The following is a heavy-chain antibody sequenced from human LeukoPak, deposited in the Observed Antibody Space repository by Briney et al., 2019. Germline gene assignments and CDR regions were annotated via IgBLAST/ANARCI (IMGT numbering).Heavy chain of an antibody. CDR2: IYHSGST. J-gene: IGHJ5*02. V-gene: IGHV4-4*02. Sequence: SGTLSLTCAVSGGSISSSNWCCGGHPPPGRRRWWSGIIYHSGSTNYNPSLKSRVTISVDKSKNPFCLKLSSVTAADTAVYYCARQEQLLIYTWFDPWGQGTLVTVSS. D-gene: IGHD2-21*01. CDR3: ARQEQLLIYTWFDP. CDR1: GGSISSSNW.